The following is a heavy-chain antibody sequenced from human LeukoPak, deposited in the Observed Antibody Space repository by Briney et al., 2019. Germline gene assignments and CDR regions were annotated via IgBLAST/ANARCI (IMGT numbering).Heavy chain of an antibody. Sequence: GGSPRLSCVASGFTFRSYGMHWVRQAPGKGLEWVALISPDGSDNYYADSVKGRFTISRDNSKNTLYLRMKSLRVEDTAVYFCAKDYGGVMNFWGQGILVTVSS. CDR2: ISPDGSDN. D-gene: IGHD3-16*01. CDR1: GFTFRSYG. CDR3: AKDYGGVMNF. V-gene: IGHV3-30*18. J-gene: IGHJ4*02.